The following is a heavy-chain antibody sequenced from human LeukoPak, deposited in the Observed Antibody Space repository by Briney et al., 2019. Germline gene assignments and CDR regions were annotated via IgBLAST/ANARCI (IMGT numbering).Heavy chain of an antibody. D-gene: IGHD2-2*02. V-gene: IGHV3-48*01. CDR3: ARASGGYCSSTSCYIFDY. J-gene: IGHJ4*02. CDR2: ISSRSSTI. CDR1: GFTFSSYS. Sequence: GGSLRLSXAASGFTFSSYSMSWVRQAPGKGLEWVSYISSRSSTIYYADSVKGRFTISRDNAKNSLFLQMNSLRAEDAAVYYCARASGGYCSSTSCYIFDYWGQGTLVTVSS.